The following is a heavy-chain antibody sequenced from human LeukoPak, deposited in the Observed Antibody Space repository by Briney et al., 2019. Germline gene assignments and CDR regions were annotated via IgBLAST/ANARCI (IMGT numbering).Heavy chain of an antibody. CDR1: GYTFTHYA. D-gene: IGHD6-13*01. CDR3: ARISSSWSSCDY. CDR2: INAGNGDT. Sequence: ASVKVSCKVSGYTFTHYALHWVRQAPGQRLEWMGWINAGNGDTKYSQKFEARVTMTRDTSATTVYMELSSLRSEDTAVYYCARISSSWSSCDYWGQGTLVTVSS. V-gene: IGHV1-3*01. J-gene: IGHJ4*02.